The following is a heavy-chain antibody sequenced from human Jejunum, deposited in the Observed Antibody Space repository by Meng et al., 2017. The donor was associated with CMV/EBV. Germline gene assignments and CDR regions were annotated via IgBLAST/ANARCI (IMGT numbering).Heavy chain of an antibody. Sequence: TFSSYAMSWVRQAPGKGLEWVSAINGSGDSTYYADSVKGRFTISRDNTKNTLYLQMNSLRAEDTAVYYCAKALMYSSGYYYYGMDVWGQGTTVTVSS. D-gene: IGHD6-19*01. CDR1: TFSSYA. V-gene: IGHV3-23*01. CDR3: AKALMYSSGYYYYGMDV. CDR2: INGSGDST. J-gene: IGHJ6*02.